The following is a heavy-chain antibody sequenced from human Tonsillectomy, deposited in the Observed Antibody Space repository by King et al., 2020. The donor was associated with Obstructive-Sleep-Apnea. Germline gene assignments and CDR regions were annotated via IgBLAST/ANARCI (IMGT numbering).Heavy chain of an antibody. CDR3: AGGRLGGLRYFDWLLFFVY. CDR1: GFTFSDYY. Sequence: VQLVESGGGLVKPGGSLRLSCAASGFTFSDYYMSWIRQAPGKGLEWVSYISTDSIYTNYADSVKGRFTISRDNARNSLYLQMNSLRAEDTAVYDCAGGRLGGLRYFDWLLFFVYWGQGTLVTVSS. J-gene: IGHJ4*02. D-gene: IGHD3-9*01. V-gene: IGHV3-11*06. CDR2: ISTDSIYT.